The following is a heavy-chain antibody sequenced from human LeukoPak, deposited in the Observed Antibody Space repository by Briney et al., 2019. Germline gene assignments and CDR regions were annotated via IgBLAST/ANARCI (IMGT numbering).Heavy chain of an antibody. V-gene: IGHV3-48*01. CDR2: IISSSNTI. CDR3: ARAVGHGSGSPRMDV. CDR1: GFTFSTHS. Sequence: GSLRLSCAVSGFTFSTHSMNWVRQAPGKGLEWVSYIISSSNTIYYADSVKGRFTISRDNDKNSLYLQMNRLRAEDTAVYYCARAVGHGSGSPRMDVWGKGTTVTVSS. J-gene: IGHJ6*04. D-gene: IGHD3-10*01.